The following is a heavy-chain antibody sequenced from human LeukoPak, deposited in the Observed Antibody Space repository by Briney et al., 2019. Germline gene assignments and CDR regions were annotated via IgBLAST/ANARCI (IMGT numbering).Heavy chain of an antibody. CDR2: INSDGSST. V-gene: IGHV3-74*01. J-gene: IGHJ4*02. D-gene: IGHD3-9*01. Sequence: PGGSLGLSCAASGFTFNFYWMHWVRQAPGKGLLWVSRINSDGSSTSYADSVKGRFTISRDNAKNTLYLQMNSLRAEDTAVYYCARDPFDILTDPYFDYWGQGTLVTVSS. CDR3: ARDPFDILTDPYFDY. CDR1: GFTFNFYW.